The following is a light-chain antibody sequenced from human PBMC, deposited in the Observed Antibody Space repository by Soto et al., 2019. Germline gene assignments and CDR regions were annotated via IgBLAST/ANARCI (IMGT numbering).Light chain of an antibody. V-gene: IGKV1-13*02. Sequence: AIQLTQSPSSLGASVGDRVTITCRASQDISSSLAWYQQKAGKAPKLLIYGASILQSGVPSGFSGSGFGTDFTLTISSLRAEDFAIYFCQQTKSYPSTFGGGTKVDI. J-gene: IGKJ4*01. CDR2: GAS. CDR1: QDISSS. CDR3: QQTKSYPST.